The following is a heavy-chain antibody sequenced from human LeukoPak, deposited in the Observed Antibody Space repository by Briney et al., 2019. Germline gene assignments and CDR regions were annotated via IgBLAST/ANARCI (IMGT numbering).Heavy chain of an antibody. Sequence: GGPLRLSCAASGFTFSSSAMNWVRQAPGKGLEWVSYISSGTSTIYYADSVKGRFTISRDNAKNSLYLQMNSLRAEDTAVYYCARDVTYYGGDWFDPWGQGTLVTVSS. J-gene: IGHJ5*02. D-gene: IGHD4-23*01. CDR2: ISSGTSTI. CDR3: ARDVTYYGGDWFDP. CDR1: GFTFSSSA. V-gene: IGHV3-48*04.